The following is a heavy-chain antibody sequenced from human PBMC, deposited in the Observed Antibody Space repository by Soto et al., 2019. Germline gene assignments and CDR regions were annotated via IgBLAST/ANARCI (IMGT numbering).Heavy chain of an antibody. CDR2: IYPGDSDT. CDR3: ARTAAACKYYYGVDV. D-gene: IGHD6-13*01. Sequence: EVQLVQSGAEVKKPGESLKISCKGSGYSFTSYWIGWVRQMPGKGLEWMGIIYPGDSDTRYSPSFQGQVTISADKSISTAYLQWSSLKASDTAIYYCARTAAACKYYYGVDVWGQGTTVTVSS. CDR1: GYSFTSYW. J-gene: IGHJ6*02. V-gene: IGHV5-51*01.